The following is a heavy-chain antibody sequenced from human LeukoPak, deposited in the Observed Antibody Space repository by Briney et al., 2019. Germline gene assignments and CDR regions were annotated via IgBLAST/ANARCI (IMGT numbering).Heavy chain of an antibody. CDR3: ASTDDYSNYRNYYYYYMDV. Sequence: GSLRLSCTASGFTFKNYAMGWVRQAPGKGLEWIGSIYYSGSTYYNPSLKSRVTISVDTSKNQFSLKLSSVTAADTAVYYCASTDDYSNYRNYYYYYMDVWGKGTTVTVSS. V-gene: IGHV4-39*01. CDR2: IYYSGST. J-gene: IGHJ6*03. D-gene: IGHD4-11*01. CDR1: GFTFKNYA.